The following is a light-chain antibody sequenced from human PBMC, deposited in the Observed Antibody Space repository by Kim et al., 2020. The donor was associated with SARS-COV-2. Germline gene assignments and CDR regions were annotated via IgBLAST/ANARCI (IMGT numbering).Light chain of an antibody. V-gene: IGKV3-15*01. CDR1: QSVSSN. CDR2: GAS. J-gene: IGKJ3*01. CDR3: RQYNNWPPLT. Sequence: EIVMTQSPSTLSVSPGERATLSCRASQSVSSNLAWYQQKPGQAPRLLIYGASTRATGIPARFSGSGSGTEFTLTISSLQSEDFAVYYCRQYNNWPPLTFGAGTKVDIK.